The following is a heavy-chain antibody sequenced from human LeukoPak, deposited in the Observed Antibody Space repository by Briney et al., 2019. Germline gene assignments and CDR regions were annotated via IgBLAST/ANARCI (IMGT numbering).Heavy chain of an antibody. CDR2: IIHIFGTA. V-gene: IGHV1-69*05. CDR3: ARARVPVGDGYPENWFDP. D-gene: IGHD5-18*01. J-gene: IGHJ5*02. Sequence: SVKVSCKTSGGTFSTYAIGWVRQAPGQGLEWMGGIIHIFGTANYAQKFQGRVTITTDESTSTAYMELRSLRSEDTAVYYCARARVPVGDGYPENWFDPWGQGTLVTVSS. CDR1: GGTFSTYA.